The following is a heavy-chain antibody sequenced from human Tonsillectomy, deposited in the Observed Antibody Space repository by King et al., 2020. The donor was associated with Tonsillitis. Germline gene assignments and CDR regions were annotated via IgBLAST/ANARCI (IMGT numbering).Heavy chain of an antibody. CDR2: IYYSGST. D-gene: IGHD2-15*01. CDR3: AIAQVVSARTTFYYGMDV. CDR1: GGSISSYY. V-gene: IGHV4-59*01. J-gene: IGHJ6*02. Sequence: QLQESGPGLVKPSETLSLTRTVSGGSISSYYWSWIRQPPGKGLEWIGYIYYSGSTNYNPSLKSRVTISVDTSKNQFSLKLSSVTAADTAVYSCAIAQVVSARTTFYYGMDVWGQGTTVTVSS.